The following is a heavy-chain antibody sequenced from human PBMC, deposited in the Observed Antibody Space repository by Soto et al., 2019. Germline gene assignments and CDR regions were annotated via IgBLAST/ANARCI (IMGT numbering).Heavy chain of an antibody. Sequence: EVQLVESGGGLVKPGGSLRLSCAASGFTFSSYSMNWVRQAPGKGLEWVSSISSSSSYIYYADSVKGRFTISSDNAKNSLYLQMNSLRAEDTAVYYGARESGSYFLGLDYWGQVTLVTVSS. CDR2: ISSSSSYI. CDR3: ARESGSYFLGLDY. D-gene: IGHD1-26*01. CDR1: GFTFSSYS. V-gene: IGHV3-21*01. J-gene: IGHJ4*02.